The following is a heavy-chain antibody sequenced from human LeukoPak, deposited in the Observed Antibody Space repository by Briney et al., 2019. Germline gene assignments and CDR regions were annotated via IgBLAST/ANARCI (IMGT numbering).Heavy chain of an antibody. Sequence: GGSLRLSCAASGLTFSSYGMSWVRQAPGKGLEWVSAISGNGGSTYYANSVKGRFTISRDNSKNTLYLQMGSLRAEDMAVYYCARGGSGSPIDYWGQGTLVTVSS. D-gene: IGHD1-26*01. V-gene: IGHV3-64*01. CDR3: ARGGSGSPIDY. CDR2: ISGNGGST. J-gene: IGHJ4*02. CDR1: GLTFSSYG.